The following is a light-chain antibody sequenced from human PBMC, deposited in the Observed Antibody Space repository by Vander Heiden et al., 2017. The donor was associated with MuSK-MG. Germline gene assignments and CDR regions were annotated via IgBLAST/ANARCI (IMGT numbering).Light chain of an antibody. J-gene: IGKJ1*01. Sequence: DLQMTQSPSSLSASVGDRVTITCRASQSISSYLNWYQQKPGKAPKLLIYAASSLQSGVPSRFSGSGSGTDFTLTISRLQPEDFATYYCQQSDSTQWTFGQGTKVEIK. CDR3: QQSDSTQWT. V-gene: IGKV1-39*01. CDR1: QSISSY. CDR2: AAS.